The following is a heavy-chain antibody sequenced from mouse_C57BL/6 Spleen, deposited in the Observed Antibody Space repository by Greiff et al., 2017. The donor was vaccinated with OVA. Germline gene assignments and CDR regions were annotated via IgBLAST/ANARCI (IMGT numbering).Heavy chain of an antibody. CDR2: IDPSDSYT. J-gene: IGHJ1*03. CDR3: ARFSNGYWYFDD. Sequence: QVQLKQPGAELVMPGASVKLSCKASGYTFTSYWMHWVKQRPGQGLEWIGEIDPSDSYTNYNQKFKGKSTLTVDKSSSTAYMQLSSLTSEDSAVYYCARFSNGYWYFDDWGKGTTVTVSS. CDR1: GYTFTSYW. D-gene: IGHD2-5*01. V-gene: IGHV1-69*01.